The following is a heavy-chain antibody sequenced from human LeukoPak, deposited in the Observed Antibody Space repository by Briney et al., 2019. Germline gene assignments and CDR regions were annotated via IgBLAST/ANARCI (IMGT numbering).Heavy chain of an antibody. J-gene: IGHJ4*02. D-gene: IGHD1-26*01. CDR2: ILYDGSKK. CDR1: GFTFSSYE. CDR3: AREVSGSYFDY. V-gene: IGHV3-30*04. Sequence: GGSLRLSCAASGFTFSSYEMHWVRQVPGKGLEWVAFILYDGSKKYFADSVKGRFTISRDNSKNTLYLQMNSLRAEDTAVYYCAREVSGSYFDYWGQGTLVTVSS.